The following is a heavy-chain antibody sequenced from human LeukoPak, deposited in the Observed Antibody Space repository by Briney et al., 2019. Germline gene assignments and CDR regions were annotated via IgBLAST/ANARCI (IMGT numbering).Heavy chain of an antibody. J-gene: IGHJ4*02. V-gene: IGHV3-7*01. Sequence: PGGSLRLSCVASGFTFSTFYMSWVRQGPGKGLEWVANIKQDGSENYYVDSVKGRFTISRDNAKNSLYLQMNSLRAEDTAVYYCARGNHGGNSLIEYWGQGTLVTVSS. CDR3: ARGNHGGNSLIEY. D-gene: IGHD4-23*01. CDR2: IKQDGSEN. CDR1: GFTFSTFY.